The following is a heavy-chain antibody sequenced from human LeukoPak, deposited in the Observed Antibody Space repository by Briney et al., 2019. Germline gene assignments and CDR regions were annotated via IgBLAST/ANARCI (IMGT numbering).Heavy chain of an antibody. Sequence: SETLSHTCTVSGGSISSSSYYWGWIRQPPGKGLEWIGEINHSGSTNYNPSLKSRVTISVDTSKNQFSLKLSSVTAADTAVYYCARGPSRIMITFGGVIAPYYFDYWGQGTLVTVSS. J-gene: IGHJ4*02. CDR3: ARGPSRIMITFGGVIAPYYFDY. CDR2: INHSGST. CDR1: GGSISSSSYY. D-gene: IGHD3-16*02. V-gene: IGHV4-39*07.